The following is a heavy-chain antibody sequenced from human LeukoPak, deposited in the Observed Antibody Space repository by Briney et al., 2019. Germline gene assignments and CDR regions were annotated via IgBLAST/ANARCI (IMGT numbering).Heavy chain of an antibody. V-gene: IGHV3-30*07. CDR2: VSYDGRRK. Sequence: PGGSLRLSCAASGFTFGSYAMHWVRQAPGKGLEWVAFVSYDGRRKYYADSVKGRFTISRDNAKNSLFLQMNSLRDEDTAVYYCASDSPGYDSGSYFAYWGQGTLVTVSS. J-gene: IGHJ4*02. CDR3: ASDSPGYDSGSYFAY. D-gene: IGHD2-15*01. CDR1: GFTFGSYA.